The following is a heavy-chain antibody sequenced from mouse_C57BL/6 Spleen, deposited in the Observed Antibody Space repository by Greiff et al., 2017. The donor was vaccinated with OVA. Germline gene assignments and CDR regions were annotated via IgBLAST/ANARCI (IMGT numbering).Heavy chain of an antibody. D-gene: IGHD1-1*01. V-gene: IGHV5-17*01. CDR1: GFTFSDYG. CDR2: ISSGSSTI. J-gene: IGHJ1*03. CDR3: ARRYYGSSLWYFDV. Sequence: EVQRVESGGGLVKPGGSLKPSCAASGFTFSDYGMHWVRQAPEKGLEWVAYISSGSSTIYYADTVKGRFTISRDNAKNTLFLQMTSLRSEDTAMYYCARRYYGSSLWYFDVWGTGTTVTVSS.